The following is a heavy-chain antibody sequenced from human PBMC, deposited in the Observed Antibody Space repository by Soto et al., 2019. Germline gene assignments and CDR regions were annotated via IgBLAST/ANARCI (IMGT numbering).Heavy chain of an antibody. D-gene: IGHD3-22*01. CDR2: IIPIFGTA. V-gene: IGHV1-69*13. Sequence: GASVKVSCKASGGTFSSYAISWVRQAPGQGLEWMGGIIPIFGTANYAQKFQGRVTITADESTSTAYMELSSLRSEDTAVYYCATGNDSSGYYLYYFDYWGQGTLVTVSS. CDR1: GGTFSSYA. J-gene: IGHJ4*02. CDR3: ATGNDSSGYYLYYFDY.